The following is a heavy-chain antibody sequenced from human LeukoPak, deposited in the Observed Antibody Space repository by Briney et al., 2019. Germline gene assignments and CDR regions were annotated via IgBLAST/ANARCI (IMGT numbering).Heavy chain of an antibody. CDR2: ISSIGSTI. J-gene: IGHJ4*02. CDR3: ARGRFFGVVNQNFDY. Sequence: KPVGSPRLSSAAPGFTFSDYYMSWIRQAPRKGLEWVSYISSIGSTIYYADSVKGRFTISTDNAKNSLYLQMNSLKAEDTDLYYCARGRFFGVVNQNFDYWGQGTLVTVSS. V-gene: IGHV3-11*01. CDR1: GFTFSDYY. D-gene: IGHD3-3*01.